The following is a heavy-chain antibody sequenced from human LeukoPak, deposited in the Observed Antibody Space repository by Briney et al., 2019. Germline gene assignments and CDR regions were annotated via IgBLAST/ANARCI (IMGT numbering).Heavy chain of an antibody. D-gene: IGHD3-10*01. CDR3: EGRGWGSIDY. J-gene: IGHJ4*02. V-gene: IGHV3-53*01. CDR2: IYGGGRT. Sequence: PGGSLRLSRAASVFTFSSNYMSWVPEAPGKGLECVSVIYGGGRTYYADSVKGPLTISRDNSKSPLYLQMNSLRAEDTAVYYCEGRGWGSIDYWGQGTLVTVSS. CDR1: VFTFSSNY.